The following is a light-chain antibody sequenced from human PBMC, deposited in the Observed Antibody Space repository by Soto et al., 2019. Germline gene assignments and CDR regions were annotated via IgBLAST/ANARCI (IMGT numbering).Light chain of an antibody. J-gene: IGKJ3*01. Sequence: EVVLTQSPGTLSLSPGERATLSCRASQSFSSNLSWYQQNPGQPPRLLIYDASNRATGIPARFSGSGSGTDFTLTISSLEPEDFAVYYCQQRSNWPRTFGPGTKVDIK. V-gene: IGKV3-11*01. CDR1: QSFSSN. CDR3: QQRSNWPRT. CDR2: DAS.